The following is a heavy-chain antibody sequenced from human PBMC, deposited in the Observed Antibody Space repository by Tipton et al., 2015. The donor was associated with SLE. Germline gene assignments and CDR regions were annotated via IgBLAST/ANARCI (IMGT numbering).Heavy chain of an antibody. CDR2: IYTSGST. Sequence: TLSLTCTVSGGSISSYYWSWIRQPPGKGLEWIGYIYTSGSTNYNPSLKSRVTISVDTSKNQFSLKLSSVTAADTAVYYCARGQRGDSDAFDIWGQGTMVTVSS. CDR1: GGSISSYY. J-gene: IGHJ3*02. V-gene: IGHV4-4*09. D-gene: IGHD2-21*02. CDR3: ARGQRGDSDAFDI.